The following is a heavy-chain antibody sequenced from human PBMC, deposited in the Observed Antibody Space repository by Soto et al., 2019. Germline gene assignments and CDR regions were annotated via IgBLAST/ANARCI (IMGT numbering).Heavy chain of an antibody. CDR1: GFTFSSYA. J-gene: IGHJ5*02. Sequence: EVQLLESGGGLVQPGGSLRLSCAASGFTFSSYAMSWVRQAPGKGLEWVSAIRGSGGSTYYADSVKGRFTISRDNSKXXXXXXXXXXXXXXXXXXXXXXXXXXXXXXXXXXXWFDPWGQGTLVTVSS. CDR3: XXXXXXXXXXXXXXXWFDP. CDR2: IRGSGGST. V-gene: IGHV3-23*01.